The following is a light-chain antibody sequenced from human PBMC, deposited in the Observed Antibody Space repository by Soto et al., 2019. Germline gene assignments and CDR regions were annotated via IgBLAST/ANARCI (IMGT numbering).Light chain of an antibody. V-gene: IGKV3-11*01. CDR1: QSVSSY. CDR2: DAS. Sequence: EIVMTQSPATLSVSPGERATLSCRASQSVSSYFAWYQQKPGQAPRLLIYDASNRATGTPARFSGSGSGTDFTLTISSLEPEDFAVYYCQQRSNWPITFGQGTRLE. CDR3: QQRSNWPIT. J-gene: IGKJ5*01.